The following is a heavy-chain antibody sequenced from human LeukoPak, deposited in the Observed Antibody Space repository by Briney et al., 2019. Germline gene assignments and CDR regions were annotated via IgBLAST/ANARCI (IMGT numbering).Heavy chain of an antibody. CDR2: IYYSGRT. CDR1: GDSISSSNYY. J-gene: IGHJ1*01. V-gene: IGHV4-39*01. D-gene: IGHD3-22*01. CDR3: ARRRYYDSTGYLD. Sequence: PSETLSLTCTVSGDSISSSNYYWGWVRQPPGKGLEWIGNIYYSGRTYYNSSLKSRLILSVDTSRNQFSLKLSSVSASDTAAYYCARRRYYDSTGYLDWGQGTLVSVSP.